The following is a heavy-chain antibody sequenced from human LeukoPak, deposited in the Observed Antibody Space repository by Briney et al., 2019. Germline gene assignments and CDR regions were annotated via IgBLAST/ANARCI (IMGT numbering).Heavy chain of an antibody. CDR3: ARAPPYSSSYLNDY. CDR2: IYYSGST. CDR1: GGSISSYY. V-gene: IGHV4-59*01. Sequence: PSETLSLTCTVSGGSISSYYWSWIRQPPGKGLEWIGYIYYSGSTNYNPSLKSRVTISVDTSKNQSSLKLSSVTAADTAVYYCARAPPYSSSYLNDYWGQGTLVTVSS. D-gene: IGHD6-6*01. J-gene: IGHJ4*02.